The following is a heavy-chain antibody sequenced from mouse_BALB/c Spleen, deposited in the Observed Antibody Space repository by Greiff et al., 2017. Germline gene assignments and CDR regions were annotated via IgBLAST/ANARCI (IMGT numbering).Heavy chain of an antibody. Sequence: EVQVVESGGDLVKPGGSLKLSCAASGFTFSSYGMSWVRQTPDKRLEWVATISSGGSYTYYPDSVKGRFTISRDNAKNTLYLQMSSLKSEDTAMYYCARQGDRTVVGYAMDYWGQGTSVTVSS. V-gene: IGHV5-6*01. CDR3: ARQGDRTVVGYAMDY. CDR2: ISSGGSYT. CDR1: GFTFSSYG. J-gene: IGHJ4*01. D-gene: IGHD1-1*01.